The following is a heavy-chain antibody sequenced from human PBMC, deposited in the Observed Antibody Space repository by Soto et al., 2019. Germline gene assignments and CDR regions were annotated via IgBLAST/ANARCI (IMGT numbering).Heavy chain of an antibody. D-gene: IGHD1-26*01. CDR2: IIPIFVTA. V-gene: IGHV1-69*01. CDR3: ARDGGRHSGGIDY. Sequence: QVQLVQSGAEVKKPGSSVKVSCKASGGTFSSYSINWVRQAPGQGLEWMGEIIPIFVTANYAQKFQGGVTITADEYTSTAYMELSSLRSEDTAVYYCARDGGRHSGGIDYWGQGTLVTVSS. CDR1: GGTFSSYS. J-gene: IGHJ4*02.